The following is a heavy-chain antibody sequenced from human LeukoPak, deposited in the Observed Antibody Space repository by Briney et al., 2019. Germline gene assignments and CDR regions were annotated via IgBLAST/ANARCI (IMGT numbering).Heavy chain of an antibody. D-gene: IGHD3-22*01. Sequence: GGSLRLSCAASGFTFSSYWMSWVRQAPGKGLEWVANIKQDGSEKYYVDSVKGRFTISRDNAKNSLYLQMNSLRAEDTAVYYCAREVGYYYDSSGYYFDYWGQGTLVTVSS. CDR3: AREVGYYYDSSGYYFDY. V-gene: IGHV3-7*01. CDR2: IKQDGSEK. CDR1: GFTFSSYW. J-gene: IGHJ4*02.